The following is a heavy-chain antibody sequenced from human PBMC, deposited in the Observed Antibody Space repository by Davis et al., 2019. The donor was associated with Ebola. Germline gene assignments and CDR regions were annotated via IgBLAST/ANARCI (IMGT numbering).Heavy chain of an antibody. CDR1: GFTFSGSA. CDR2: IRSKANSYAT. D-gene: IGHD4-17*01. V-gene: IGHV3-73*01. J-gene: IGHJ4*02. Sequence: GESLKISCAASGFTFSGSAMHWVRQASGKGLEWVGRIRSKANSYATAYAASVKGRFTISRDDSKNTAYLQMNSLKTKDTAVYYCTSPYGDYDYWGQGTLVTVSS. CDR3: TSPYGDYDY.